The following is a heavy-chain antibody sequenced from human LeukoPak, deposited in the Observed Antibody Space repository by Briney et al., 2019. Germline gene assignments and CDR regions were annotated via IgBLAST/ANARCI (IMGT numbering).Heavy chain of an antibody. CDR2: IYTSGST. V-gene: IGHV4-4*07. Sequence: SETLSLTCTVSGNSFGDYYWSWIRQPAGKGLEWIGRIYTSGSTTYNPSLKSRVTMSVDTSKSQFSLNLMSVTAADTAVYYCARRGLRWLNYYFDYWGQGTLVTVSS. CDR3: ARRGLRWLNYYFDY. D-gene: IGHD4-23*01. J-gene: IGHJ4*02. CDR1: GNSFGDYY.